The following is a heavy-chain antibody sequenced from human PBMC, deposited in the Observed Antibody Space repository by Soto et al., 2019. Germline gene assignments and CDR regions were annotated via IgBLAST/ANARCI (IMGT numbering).Heavy chain of an antibody. V-gene: IGHV4-4*02. J-gene: IGHJ4*02. Sequence: SETLSLNGAVSGGSSRSTDWWSWVRQPPGKGLEWIGEIYHSVTTNYNPSLRSRVTISLDKSKNQFSLKLNSVTAADTAVYYCAVPGAGDFDYWGQGTPVTVSS. CDR1: GGSSRSTDW. CDR2: IYHSVTT. D-gene: IGHD6-13*01. CDR3: AVPGAGDFDY.